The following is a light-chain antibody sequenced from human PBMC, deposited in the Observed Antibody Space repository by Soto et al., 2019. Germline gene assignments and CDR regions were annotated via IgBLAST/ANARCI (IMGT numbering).Light chain of an antibody. CDR3: QQYNVYPLT. V-gene: IGKV1-5*03. J-gene: IGKJ1*01. CDR1: ESISDW. CDR2: KAS. Sequence: DIPMTQSPSTLSASVGDRVTITRRASESISDWLAWYQQKPGKAPNLLIQKASTLKSGVPSRFSGSGSGTEFTLTIGSLQPDDFATYYCQQYNVYPLTFGQGTQVEVK.